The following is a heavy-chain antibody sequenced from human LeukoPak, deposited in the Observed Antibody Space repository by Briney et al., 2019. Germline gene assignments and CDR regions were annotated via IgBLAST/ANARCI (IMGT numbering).Heavy chain of an antibody. D-gene: IGHD3-9*01. CDR1: GYTFTSYG. CDR2: ISAYNGNT. Sequence: ASVKVSCKASGYTFTSYGISWVRQAPGQGLEWMGWISAYNGNTNYAQKLQGRVTMTTDTSTSTAYMELRSLRSDDMAVYYCARPFYDILTGANWFDPWGQGTLVTVSS. J-gene: IGHJ5*02. CDR3: ARPFYDILTGANWFDP. V-gene: IGHV1-18*03.